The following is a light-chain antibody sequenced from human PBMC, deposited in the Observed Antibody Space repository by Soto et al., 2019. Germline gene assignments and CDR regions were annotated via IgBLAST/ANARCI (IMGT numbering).Light chain of an antibody. V-gene: IGLV1-47*01. CDR3: AAWDDSLSAWV. Sequence: QSVLTQPPSASGTPGQRVTISCSGSSSNIGSNYGYWYQQLPGTAPKLLIYRNDQRPSGVPDRFSGSKSGTSASLAISGLRSEDEADYFCAAWDDSLSAWVFGGGTQLTVL. CDR2: RND. CDR1: SSNIGSNY. J-gene: IGLJ3*02.